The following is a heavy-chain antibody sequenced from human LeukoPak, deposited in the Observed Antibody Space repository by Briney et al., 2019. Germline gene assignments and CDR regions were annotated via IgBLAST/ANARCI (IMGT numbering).Heavy chain of an antibody. CDR3: ARHGHYYDSSGYSFDN. D-gene: IGHD3-22*01. CDR1: GGSISSYY. CDR2: IYYSGST. V-gene: IGHV4-59*08. Sequence: PSETLSLTCTVSGGSISSYYWSWIRQPPGKGLEWIGYIYYSGSTNYNPSLKSRVTISVDTSKNQFSLKLSSVTAADTAVYYCARHGHYYDSSGYSFDNWGQGTLVTVSS. J-gene: IGHJ4*02.